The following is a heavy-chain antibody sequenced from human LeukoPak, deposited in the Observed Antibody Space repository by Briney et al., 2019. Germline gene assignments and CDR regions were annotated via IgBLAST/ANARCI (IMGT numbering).Heavy chain of an antibody. CDR1: GYSFTGYY. J-gene: IGHJ5*02. D-gene: IGHD1-7*01. V-gene: IGHV1-2*02. CDR2: INPNSGGT. Sequence: ASVKVSCKASGYSFTGYYMHWVRQAPGQGLEGMGWINPNSGGTNYAQKLQGRVTMTRDTSISTASMELSRLRSDDTAVYYCARQRNWKYLRWFDPWGQGTLVTVSS. CDR3: ARQRNWKYLRWFDP.